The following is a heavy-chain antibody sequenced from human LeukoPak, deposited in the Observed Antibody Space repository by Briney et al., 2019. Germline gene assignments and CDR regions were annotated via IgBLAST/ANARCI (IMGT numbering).Heavy chain of an antibody. CDR3: ARFDYGSGSYYNLYYFDY. D-gene: IGHD3-10*01. V-gene: IGHV3-33*08. CDR1: GFTFSNYA. J-gene: IGHJ4*02. CDR2: IWYDGSNK. Sequence: PGRSLRLSCAASGFTFSNYAMHWVRQAPGKGLEWVAVIWYDGSNKYYADSVKGRFTISRDNSKNTLYLQMNSLRAEDTAVYYCARFDYGSGSYYNLYYFDYWGQGTLVTVSS.